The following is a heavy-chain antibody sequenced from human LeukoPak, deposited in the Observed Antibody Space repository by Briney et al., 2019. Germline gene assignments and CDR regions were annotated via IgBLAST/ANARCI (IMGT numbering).Heavy chain of an antibody. CDR3: AADLGTMVRGVNPPHCYFDL. V-gene: IGHV1-58*02. J-gene: IGHJ2*01. CDR2: IVVGSGNT. CDR1: GFTYTSSA. Sequence: SVKVSCKASGFTYTSSAMQWVRQARGQRLEWIGWIVVGSGNTNYAQKFQERVTITRDMSTSTAYVELSSLRSEDTAVYYCAADLGTMVRGVNPPHCYFDLWGRGTLVTVSS. D-gene: IGHD3-10*01.